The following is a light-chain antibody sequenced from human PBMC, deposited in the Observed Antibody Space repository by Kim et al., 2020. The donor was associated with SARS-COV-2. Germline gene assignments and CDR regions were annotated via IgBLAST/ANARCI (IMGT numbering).Light chain of an antibody. CDR2: DAV. J-gene: IGKJ2*01. CDR3: QQYDTDYT. Sequence: LSASVGDRVTITCQASQDIRDKLNWCQQKGGKAPTLLIYDAVNLQRVVPSRFSGSGSGTDFTFTISRLQPEDFAIYYCQQYDTDYTFGQGTKLEI. CDR1: QDIRDK. V-gene: IGKV1-33*01.